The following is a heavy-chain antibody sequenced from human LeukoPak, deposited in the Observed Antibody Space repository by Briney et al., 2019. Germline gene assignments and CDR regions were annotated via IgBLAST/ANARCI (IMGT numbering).Heavy chain of an antibody. CDR2: IYTVGNT. Sequence: GGSLRLSCAASGFTVSSNYMSWVRQAPGRGLEWVSVIYTVGNTYYAESVKGRFTISRDNSKNTLYLQMNSLRAEDTAVYYCARRVDSGFSFDFWGQGTLVTVSS. CDR1: GFTVSSNY. V-gene: IGHV3-53*01. CDR3: ARRVDSGFSFDF. D-gene: IGHD3-22*01. J-gene: IGHJ4*02.